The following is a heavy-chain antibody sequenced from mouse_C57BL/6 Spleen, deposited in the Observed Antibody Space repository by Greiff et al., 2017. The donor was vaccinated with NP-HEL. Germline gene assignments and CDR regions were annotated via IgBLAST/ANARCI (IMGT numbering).Heavy chain of an antibody. D-gene: IGHD2-2*01. CDR3: ARSEEGYDYAMDY. Sequence: VQLQQSGAELAKPGASVKLSCKASGYTFTSYWMHWVKQRPGQGLEWIGYINPSSGYTKYNQKFKDKATLTADKSSSTAYMQLSSLTYEDSAVYYCARSEEGYDYAMDYWGQGTSVTVSS. J-gene: IGHJ4*01. V-gene: IGHV1-7*01. CDR1: GYTFTSYW. CDR2: INPSSGYT.